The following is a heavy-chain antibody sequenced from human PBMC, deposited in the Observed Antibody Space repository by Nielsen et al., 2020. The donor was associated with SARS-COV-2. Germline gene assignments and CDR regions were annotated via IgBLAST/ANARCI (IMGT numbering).Heavy chain of an antibody. J-gene: IGHJ6*03. CDR3: ARDVKTVWFRGLGRYYYYYMDV. CDR2: INSDGSST. V-gene: IGHV3-74*01. Sequence: GGSLRLSCAASGFTFSSYWMHWVRQAPGKGLVWVSRINSDGSSTSYADSVKGRFNISRDNAKNTLYLQMNSLRAEDTAVYYCARDVKTVWFRGLGRYYYYYMDVWGKGTTVTVSS. CDR1: GFTFSSYW. D-gene: IGHD3-10*01.